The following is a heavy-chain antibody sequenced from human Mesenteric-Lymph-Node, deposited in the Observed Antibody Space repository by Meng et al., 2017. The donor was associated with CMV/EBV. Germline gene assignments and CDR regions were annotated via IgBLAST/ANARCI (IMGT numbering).Heavy chain of an antibody. D-gene: IGHD2-21*01. Sequence: SGPTLVKPTQTLTLTCTFSGFSLSTSGMRVSWIRQPPGKALEWLARIDWDDDKFYSTSLKTRLTISKDTSKNQVVLTMTNMDPVDTATYYCARIPSYCGGDCYPDAFDIWGQGTMVTVSS. CDR3: ARIPSYCGGDCYPDAFDI. V-gene: IGHV2-70D*14. CDR1: GFSLSTSGMR. CDR2: IDWDDDK. J-gene: IGHJ3*02.